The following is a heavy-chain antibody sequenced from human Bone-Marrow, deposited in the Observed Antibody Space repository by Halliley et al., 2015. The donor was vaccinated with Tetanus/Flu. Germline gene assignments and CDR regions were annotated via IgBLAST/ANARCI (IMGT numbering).Heavy chain of an antibody. CDR1: GVSIGSHF. Sequence: LRLSCTVSGVSIGSHFWCWVRQPPGKGLEWIGYIYYSGTTNSNPSLKSRVTIVVDTSKNQFSVNLTSVTAADTAVYYCARHRPYCSGGSRHPGVYYGMDVWGQGTTVTVSS. CDR3: ARHRPYCSGGSRHPGVYYGMDV. V-gene: IGHV4-59*08. J-gene: IGHJ6*02. CDR2: IYYSGTT. D-gene: IGHD2-15*01.